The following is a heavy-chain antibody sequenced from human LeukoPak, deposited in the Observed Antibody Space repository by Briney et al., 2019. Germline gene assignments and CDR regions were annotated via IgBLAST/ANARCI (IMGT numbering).Heavy chain of an antibody. CDR3: ARERYCSGGSCYQRFDY. CDR2: IIPIFGTA. Sequence: SVKVSCKASGGTFSSYAISWVRQAPGQGLEWMGGIIPIFGTANYAQKFQGGVTITADESTSTAYMELSSLRSEDTAVYYCARERYCSGGSCYQRFDYWGQGTLVTVSS. V-gene: IGHV1-69*13. CDR1: GGTFSSYA. D-gene: IGHD2-15*01. J-gene: IGHJ4*02.